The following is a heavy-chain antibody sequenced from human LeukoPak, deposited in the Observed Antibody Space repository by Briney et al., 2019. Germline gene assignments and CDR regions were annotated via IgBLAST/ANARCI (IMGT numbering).Heavy chain of an antibody. Sequence: GGSLRLSCAASGFTFSTYATNWVRQAPGKGLEWVSAISSSGGSTYYADSVKGRFTISRDNSKNTVYLQMNSLRAEDTAVYYCAKDRLAMVGGVDYWGQGTLVTVSS. J-gene: IGHJ4*02. V-gene: IGHV3-23*01. CDR1: GFTFSTYA. D-gene: IGHD3-10*01. CDR2: ISSSGGST. CDR3: AKDRLAMVGGVDY.